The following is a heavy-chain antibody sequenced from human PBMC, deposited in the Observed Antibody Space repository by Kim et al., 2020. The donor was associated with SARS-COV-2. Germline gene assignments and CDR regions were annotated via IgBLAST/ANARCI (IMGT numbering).Heavy chain of an antibody. CDR2: ISYDGSNK. D-gene: IGHD6-13*01. J-gene: IGHJ4*02. V-gene: IGHV3-30*18. Sequence: GGSLRLSCAASGFTFSSYGMHWVRQAPGKGLEWVAVISYDGSNKYYADSVKGRFTISRDNSKNTLYLQMNSLRAEDTAVYYCAKDQFLIAAAGTVGYWGQGTLVTVSS. CDR1: GFTFSSYG. CDR3: AKDQFLIAAAGTVGY.